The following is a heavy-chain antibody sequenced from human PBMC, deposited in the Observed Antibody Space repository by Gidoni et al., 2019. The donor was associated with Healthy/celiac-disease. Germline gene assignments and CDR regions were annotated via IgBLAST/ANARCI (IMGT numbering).Heavy chain of an antibody. D-gene: IGHD2-2*01. CDR2: IYYSGRT. J-gene: IGHJ4*02. CDR3: ARRYLGYCSSTSCYWREGDY. CDR1: GGSISSSSYY. V-gene: IGHV4-39*01. Sequence: QLQLQESGPGLVKPSETLSLTCTVSGGSISSSSYYWGWIRQPPGKGLEWIGSIYYSGRTYYNPSLKSRVTISVDTSKNQFSLKLSSVTAADTAVYYCARRYLGYCSSTSCYWREGDYWGQGTLVTVSS.